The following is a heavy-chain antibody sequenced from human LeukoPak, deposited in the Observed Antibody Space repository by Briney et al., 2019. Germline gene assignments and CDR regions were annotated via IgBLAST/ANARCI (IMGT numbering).Heavy chain of an antibody. Sequence: SETLSLTCTVSGGSISSYYWSWIRQPPGKGLEWIGYIYYSGSTNYNPSLKSRVTISVDTSKNQFSLKLSSVTAADTAVYYCARGGYSSSWHYYYYYYMDVWGKGTTVTISS. CDR3: ARGGYSSSWHYYYYYYMDV. CDR2: IYYSGST. V-gene: IGHV4-59*01. D-gene: IGHD6-13*01. J-gene: IGHJ6*03. CDR1: GGSISSYY.